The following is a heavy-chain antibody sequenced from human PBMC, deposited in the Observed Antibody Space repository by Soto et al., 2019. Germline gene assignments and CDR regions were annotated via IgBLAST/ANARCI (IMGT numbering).Heavy chain of an antibody. CDR3: ATGGVRGYDFIRLFAI. D-gene: IGHD5-12*01. CDR2: ISTDGSKK. V-gene: IGHV3-30*03. Sequence: QVQLVESGGGVVQPGRSLTLSCAASGFTFSYYAMHWVRQAPGKGLEWVAVISTDGSKKYYADSVKGRFTISRDISKNTLDLQRSSLRPEDTVVYNCATGGVRGYDFIRLFAIWGQGNLVTVSS. J-gene: IGHJ4*02. CDR1: GFTFSYYA.